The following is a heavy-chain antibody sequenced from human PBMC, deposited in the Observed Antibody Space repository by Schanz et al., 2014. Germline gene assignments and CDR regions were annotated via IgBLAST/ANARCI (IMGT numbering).Heavy chain of an antibody. CDR3: AKHVRSLTGNDY. J-gene: IGHJ4*02. Sequence: EVQLLESGGGLVQPGGSLRLSCAASGFTFSIYGMSWVRQAPGKGLEWVSRMIGSGSSVFYADSVKGRFTISRDNYKNTLYLQVNSLRAEDTAVYYCAKHVRSLTGNDYWGQGTLVTVSS. V-gene: IGHV3-23*01. D-gene: IGHD3-9*01. CDR1: GFTFSIYG. CDR2: MIGSGSSV.